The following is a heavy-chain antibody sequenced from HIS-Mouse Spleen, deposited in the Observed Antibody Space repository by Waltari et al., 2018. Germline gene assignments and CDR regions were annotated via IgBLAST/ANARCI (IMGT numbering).Heavy chain of an antibody. Sequence: VQLLESGGGLVQPGGSLRLSCAASGFTFSSYAMSWVRQAPGKGLGWVGSIYYSGSTYSHPSLKRRVTISVDTSKNQFSLKLSSVTAADTAVYYCAREIPYSSSWYDWYFDLWGRGTLVTVSS. J-gene: IGHJ2*01. CDR2: IYYSGST. V-gene: IGHV4-38-2*02. CDR1: GFTFSSYA. D-gene: IGHD6-13*01. CDR3: AREIPYSSSWYDWYFDL.